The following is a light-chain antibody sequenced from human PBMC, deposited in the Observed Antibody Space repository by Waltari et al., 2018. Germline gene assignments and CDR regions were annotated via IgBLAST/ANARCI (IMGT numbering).Light chain of an antibody. V-gene: IGLV2-8*01. J-gene: IGLJ2*01. CDR3: SSYVGSNIVV. CDR2: EGS. CDR1: SSDVGAYNY. Sequence: QSALTQPPSASGSPGQSVTISCTGTSSDVGAYNYVSWYQQHPGKAPKLMIYEGSKRPTGVPARFSGSKSGNTASLTVSGLQAEDEADYSCSSYVGSNIVVFGGGTKLTVL.